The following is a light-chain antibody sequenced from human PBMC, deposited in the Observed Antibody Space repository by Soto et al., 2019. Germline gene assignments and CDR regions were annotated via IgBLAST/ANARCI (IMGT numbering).Light chain of an antibody. V-gene: IGLV2-8*01. CDR3: SSYPGSNNLYV. CDR2: EVS. CDR1: SSDVGGYNY. J-gene: IGLJ1*01. Sequence: QSAPTQPPSASGSPGQSVTLSCTGTSSDVGGYNYVSWYQQHPGKAPKLMIYEVSKRPSGVPDRFSGSKSGNTASLTVSGLQAEDEADYYCSSYPGSNNLYVFGTGTKVTVL.